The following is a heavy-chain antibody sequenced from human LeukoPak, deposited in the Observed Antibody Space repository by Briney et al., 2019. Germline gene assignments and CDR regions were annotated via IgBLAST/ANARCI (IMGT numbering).Heavy chain of an antibody. CDR2: IYYSGST. J-gene: IGHJ6*03. Sequence: PSETLSLTCTVSGGSISSSIYYWGWIRQPPGKGLEWIGSIYYSGSTYYNPSLKSRVTISVDTSKNQFSLKLISVTAADTAVYYCARLYYYYYMDVWGKGTTVTVSS. CDR3: ARLYYYYYMDV. V-gene: IGHV4-39*07. CDR1: GGSISSSIYY.